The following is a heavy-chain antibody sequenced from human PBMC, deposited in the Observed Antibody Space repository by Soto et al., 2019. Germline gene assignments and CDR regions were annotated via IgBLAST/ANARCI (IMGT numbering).Heavy chain of an antibody. Sequence: ASVKVSCKASGYTFTGYYMHWVRQAPGQGLEWMGWINPNSGGTNYEQKFQGWGTLTRDTSISTAYMELSRLRSDDTDVSDYARGPVRSYGYSSSATLGALDYWGQGTLVTVSS. CDR1: GYTFTGYY. D-gene: IGHD6-6*01. J-gene: IGHJ4*02. CDR3: ARGPVRSYGYSSSATLGALDY. CDR2: INPNSGGT. V-gene: IGHV1-2*04.